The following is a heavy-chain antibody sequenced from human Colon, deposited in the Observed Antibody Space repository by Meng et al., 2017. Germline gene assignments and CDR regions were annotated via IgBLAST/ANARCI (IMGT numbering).Heavy chain of an antibody. CDR1: GGTFSSYA. Sequence: SVKVSCKASGGTFSSYAISWVRQAPGQGLEWMGGIIPIFGTANYAQKFQGRVTITTDESTSTAYMELSSLRSEDTAVYYCARVRGEGYYFDYWGQGTRVTGYS. CDR3: ARVRGEGYYFDY. D-gene: IGHD3-16*01. CDR2: IIPIFGTA. V-gene: IGHV1-69*05. J-gene: IGHJ4*02.